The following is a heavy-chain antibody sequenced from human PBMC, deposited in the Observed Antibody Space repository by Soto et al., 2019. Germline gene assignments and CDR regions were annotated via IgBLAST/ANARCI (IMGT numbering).Heavy chain of an antibody. CDR3: AKFFVETGGSSGWPWSFHY. D-gene: IGHD6-25*01. V-gene: IGHV3-23*01. J-gene: IGHJ4*02. CDR1: GFTFSSYA. CDR2: ISGSGGTT. Sequence: EVQLLDSGGGLVQPGRSLRLSCAASGFTFSSYAMSWVRQAPGQGLECVSAISGSGGTTYYADSVKGRFTISRDNSKNTLCLQMNSLRAEDTAVYYCAKFFVETGGSSGWPWSFHYWGQGTLFTVSS.